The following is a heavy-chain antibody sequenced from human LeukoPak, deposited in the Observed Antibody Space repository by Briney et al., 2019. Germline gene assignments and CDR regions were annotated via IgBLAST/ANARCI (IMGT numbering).Heavy chain of an antibody. CDR3: ARDRAGYSGYDSGPDY. J-gene: IGHJ4*02. CDR2: IWSDENKK. V-gene: IGHV3-33*01. Sequence: GRCLRLSCAASGFTFSNYGMHWVRQAPGKGLEWVAVIWSDENKKNYADSVKGRFTISRDNSKNTLYLQMNSLRAEDTAVYYCARDRAGYSGYDSGPDYWGQGTLVTVSS. D-gene: IGHD5-12*01. CDR1: GFTFSNYG.